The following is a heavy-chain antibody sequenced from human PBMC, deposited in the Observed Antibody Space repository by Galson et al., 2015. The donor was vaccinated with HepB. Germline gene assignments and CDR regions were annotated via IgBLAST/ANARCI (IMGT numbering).Heavy chain of an antibody. Sequence: SLRLSCAASGFTFSDYYMSWIRQAPGKGLEWVSYISSSSSYTNYADSVKGRFTISRDNAKNSLYLQMNSLRAEDTAVYYCARGYDSSGVDYWGQGTLVTVSS. CDR3: ARGYDSSGVDY. J-gene: IGHJ4*02. D-gene: IGHD3-22*01. CDR2: ISSSSSYT. CDR1: GFTFSDYY. V-gene: IGHV3-11*06.